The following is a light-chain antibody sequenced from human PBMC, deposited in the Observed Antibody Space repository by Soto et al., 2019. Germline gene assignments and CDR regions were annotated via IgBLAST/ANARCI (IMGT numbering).Light chain of an antibody. J-gene: IGKJ2*01. Sequence: DIQMTQSPSSLSASVGDRVAITCRASQSINNYLNWYQQRQGKAPKILIYAATSLQSGVPPRFSGSGSGTDFNLPISGLQPEDFATYYCQQSHSTAYTFGLGTKLEVK. CDR3: QQSHSTAYT. CDR1: QSINNY. CDR2: AAT. V-gene: IGKV1-39*01.